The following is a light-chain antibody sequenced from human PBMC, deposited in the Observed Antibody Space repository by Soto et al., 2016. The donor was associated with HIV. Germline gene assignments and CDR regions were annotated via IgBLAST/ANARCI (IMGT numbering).Light chain of an antibody. J-gene: IGKJ1*01. CDR3: QQYNTYPWT. CDR2: KAS. Sequence: DIQMTQSPSALSASVGDRVTITCRASQSISTWLAWYQQKPGKAPKLLIYKASYLKSGVPSRFSGSGSGTEFTLTISSLQPDGFATYYCQQYNTYPWTFGQGSKVEIK. V-gene: IGKV1-5*03. CDR1: QSISTW.